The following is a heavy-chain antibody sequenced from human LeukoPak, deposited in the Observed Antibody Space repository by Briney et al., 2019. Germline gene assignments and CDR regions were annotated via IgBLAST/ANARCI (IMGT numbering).Heavy chain of an antibody. Sequence: ASVKVSSKASGYTFTSYGISWVRQAPGQGLEGMGWISAYNGNTNYAQKLQGRVTMTTDTSTSTAYMELMSLRSDDTAVYYCAGTDSIAAAGTLRSWGQGTLVTVSS. V-gene: IGHV1-18*01. CDR3: AGTDSIAAAGTLRS. D-gene: IGHD6-13*01. J-gene: IGHJ5*02. CDR1: GYTFTSYG. CDR2: ISAYNGNT.